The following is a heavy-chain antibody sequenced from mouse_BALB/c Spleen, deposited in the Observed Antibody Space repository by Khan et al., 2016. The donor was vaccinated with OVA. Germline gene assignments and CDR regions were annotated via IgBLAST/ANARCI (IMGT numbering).Heavy chain of an antibody. J-gene: IGHJ3*01. Sequence: VQLQQSGPELVKPGASVKISCRTSGYTFTEYTMHWVKQSHGKSLEWIGGIIPNNGGTKYNQKFKGKATLTIDKSSSTAYMELRSLTSEDAAVYYWARDGDEYRYSWFAYWGQGTLVTVSA. CDR2: IIPNNGGT. CDR1: GYTFTEYT. V-gene: IGHV1-18*01. CDR3: ARDGDEYRYSWFAY. D-gene: IGHD2-14*01.